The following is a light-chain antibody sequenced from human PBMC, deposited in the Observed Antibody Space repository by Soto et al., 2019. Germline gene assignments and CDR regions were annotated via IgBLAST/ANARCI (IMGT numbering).Light chain of an antibody. CDR1: QSVSSY. CDR2: DAS. Sequence: EIVLTQSPATLSLSPGERATLSCRASQSVSSYLAWYQQKSGQAPRLLIYDASNRATGIPARFSGSGSGTDFTITISSLEPEDFAVYYCQQRSNWWTFGQGTKVEIK. CDR3: QQRSNWWT. V-gene: IGKV3-11*01. J-gene: IGKJ1*01.